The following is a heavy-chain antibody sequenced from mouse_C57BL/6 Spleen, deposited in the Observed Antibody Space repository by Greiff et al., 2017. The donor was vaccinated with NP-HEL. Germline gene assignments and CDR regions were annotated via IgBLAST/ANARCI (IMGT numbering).Heavy chain of an antibody. Sequence: QVQLQQSGAEVARPGASVKLSCKASGYTFTSYGISWVKQRTGQGLEWIGEIYPRSGNTYYNEKFKGKATLTADKSSSTAYMELRSLTSEDSAVYFCARYLYGSSYENYAMDYWGQGTSVTVSS. D-gene: IGHD1-1*01. J-gene: IGHJ4*01. CDR3: ARYLYGSSYENYAMDY. V-gene: IGHV1-81*01. CDR1: GYTFTSYG. CDR2: IYPRSGNT.